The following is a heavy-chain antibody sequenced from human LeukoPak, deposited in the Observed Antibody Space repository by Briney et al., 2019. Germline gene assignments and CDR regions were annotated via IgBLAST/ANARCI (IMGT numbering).Heavy chain of an antibody. CDR3: AREGLPYYDFWSGYPDY. D-gene: IGHD3-3*01. CDR2: IYHSGST. J-gene: IGHJ4*02. V-gene: IGHV4-38-2*02. Sequence: PSETLSLTCTVSGYSIRSGYYWGWIRQPPGKGLEWIGSIYHSGSTYYNPSLKSRVTISVDTSKNQFSLKLSSVTAADTAVYYCAREGLPYYDFWSGYPDYWGQGTLVTVSS. CDR1: GYSIRSGYY.